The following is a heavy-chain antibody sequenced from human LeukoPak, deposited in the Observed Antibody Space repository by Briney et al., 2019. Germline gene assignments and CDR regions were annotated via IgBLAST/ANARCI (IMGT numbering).Heavy chain of an antibody. D-gene: IGHD3-10*01. J-gene: IGHJ4*02. CDR2: INHSGST. CDR3: ASFSYGSGSHNDY. V-gene: IGHV4-34*01. Sequence: SETLSFTSAGYGVSFSGYYWSWIRHPPGKGLEWIREINHSGSTNYNPSLKSRVTLSVDTSKNQFSLKLSSVTAADTAVYYCASFSYGSGSHNDYWGQGTLVTVSS. CDR1: GVSFSGYY.